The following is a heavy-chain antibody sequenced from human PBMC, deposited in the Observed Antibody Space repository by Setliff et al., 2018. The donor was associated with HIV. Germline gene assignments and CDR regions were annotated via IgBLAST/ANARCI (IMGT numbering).Heavy chain of an antibody. Sequence: SETLSLTCTVSGDSVSNGRYYWSWVRQPAGKGLEWIGHIYTSGSTDYNPSLKSRVTISVDTSKNQFSLKMSSVTAADTAVYYCARPYSSSSYYYYHMDVWGKGTAVTVSS. CDR2: IYTSGST. J-gene: IGHJ6*03. V-gene: IGHV4-61*09. D-gene: IGHD6-6*01. CDR1: GDSVSNGRYY. CDR3: ARPYSSSSYYYYHMDV.